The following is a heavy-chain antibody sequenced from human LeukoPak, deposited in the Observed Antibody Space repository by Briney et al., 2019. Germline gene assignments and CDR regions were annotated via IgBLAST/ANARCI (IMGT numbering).Heavy chain of an antibody. D-gene: IGHD6-19*01. CDR3: ARGDKAVAFDWFDP. Sequence: GGSLRLSCTASGFTFSSYAMHWVRQAPVRGLEWEAVISYDGSTQFYADSVKGRFTISRDNSKNTLDLQMNSLRTDDTAVYFCARGDKAVAFDWFDPWGQGTLVSVSS. CDR2: ISYDGSTQ. V-gene: IGHV3-30-3*01. J-gene: IGHJ5*02. CDR1: GFTFSSYA.